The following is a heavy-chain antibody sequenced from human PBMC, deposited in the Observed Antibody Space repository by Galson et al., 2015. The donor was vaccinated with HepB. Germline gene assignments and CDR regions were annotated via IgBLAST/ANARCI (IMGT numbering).Heavy chain of an antibody. CDR2: IYYSGST. CDR3: ARAGRIAAAGIAVAGVAFDI. CDR1: GGSISSSSYY. J-gene: IGHJ3*02. D-gene: IGHD6-13*01. Sequence: ETLSLTCTVSGGSISSSSYYWGWIRQPPGKGLEWIGSIYYSGSTYYNPSLKSRVTISVDTSKNQFSLKLSSVTAADTAVYYCARAGRIAAAGIAVAGVAFDIWGQGTMVTVSS. V-gene: IGHV4-39*01.